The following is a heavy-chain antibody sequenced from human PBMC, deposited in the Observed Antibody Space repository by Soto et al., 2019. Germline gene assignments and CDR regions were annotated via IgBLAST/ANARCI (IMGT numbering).Heavy chain of an antibody. Sequence: EVQLVESGGGLVQPGGSLRLSCAASGFTFSSYWMSWVRQAPGKGLEWVANIKQDGSEKYYVDSVKGRFTISRDNAKNSLYLQMNSLRAEDTAVYYCARDLSSGWYGGYFDYCGQGTLVTVSS. CDR3: ARDLSSGWYGGYFDY. D-gene: IGHD6-19*01. J-gene: IGHJ4*02. V-gene: IGHV3-7*01. CDR2: IKQDGSEK. CDR1: GFTFSSYW.